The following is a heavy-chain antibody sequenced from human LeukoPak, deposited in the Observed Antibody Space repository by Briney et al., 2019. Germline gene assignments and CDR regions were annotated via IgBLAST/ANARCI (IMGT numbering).Heavy chain of an antibody. CDR1: GFAFSSYG. V-gene: IGHV3-48*01. Sequence: GGSLRLSCAASGFAFSSYGMHWVRQAPGKGLEWVSYISSSSSTIYYADSVKGRFTISRDNAKNSLYLQMNSLRAEDTAVYYCARDLKRQLATGYFDYWGQGTLVTVSS. D-gene: IGHD6-13*01. CDR3: ARDLKRQLATGYFDY. CDR2: ISSSSSTI. J-gene: IGHJ4*02.